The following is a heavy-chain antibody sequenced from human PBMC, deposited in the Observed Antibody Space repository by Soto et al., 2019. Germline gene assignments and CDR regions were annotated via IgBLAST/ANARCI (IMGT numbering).Heavy chain of an antibody. Sequence: GGSLRLSCAASGFTFRSYWMHWVRQAPGKGLVWVSRISSDASSTRYADSVKGRFTISRDNAKNTLYLQMNSLRAEDTAVYFCGKIFPQDGFDVWGQGTRVTVSS. V-gene: IGHV3-74*01. CDR1: GFTFRSYW. CDR3: GKIFPQDGFDV. J-gene: IGHJ3*01. CDR2: ISSDASST.